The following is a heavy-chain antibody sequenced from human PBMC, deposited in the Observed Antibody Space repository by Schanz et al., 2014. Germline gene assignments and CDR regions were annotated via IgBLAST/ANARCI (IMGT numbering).Heavy chain of an antibody. CDR1: RLTFANED. CDR3: TKEDATALWYFEH. J-gene: IGHJ4*02. CDR2: INTSGGSR. Sequence: EVQVVESGGGLVKPGGSLILSCAASRLTFANEDIHWVRQAPGKGLEWVSGINTSGGSRYYAESVKGRFTISRDNSKNLVVLQMNSLRVDDTAVYYCTKEDATALWYFEHWGQGTLVTVSS. D-gene: IGHD6-13*01. V-gene: IGHV3-23*04.